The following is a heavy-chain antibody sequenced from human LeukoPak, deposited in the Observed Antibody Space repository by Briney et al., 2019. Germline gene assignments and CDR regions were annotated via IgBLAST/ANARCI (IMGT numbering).Heavy chain of an antibody. CDR3: AKHRGYTSDXFDP. CDR2: ISDSGAST. D-gene: IGHD5-18*01. V-gene: IGHV3-23*01. CDR1: GFTFSSSA. J-gene: IGHJ5*02. Sequence: GGSLRLSCSASGFTFSSSAMTWVRQAPGKGLEWVSVISDSGASTYYADSVKGRFTISRDNSKNTLYLRMNSLRAEDTAVYYCAKHRGYTSDXFDPWGQGTLVTVSS.